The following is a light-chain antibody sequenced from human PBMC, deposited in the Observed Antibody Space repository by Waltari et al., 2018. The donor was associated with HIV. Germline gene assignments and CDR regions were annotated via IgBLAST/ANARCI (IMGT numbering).Light chain of an antibody. Sequence: SVLTQPPSVSGAPGQGVTISCSESGSTIGPTYDEPRYQPLPGTAPKLLIFGNSNRPSGVPDRFSGSKSGTSASLAITGLQPEDEGDYYCQSYDSRLSGSVFGGGTKLTVL. CDR2: GNS. CDR1: GSTIGPTYD. CDR3: QSYDSRLSGSV. J-gene: IGLJ2*01. V-gene: IGLV1-40*01.